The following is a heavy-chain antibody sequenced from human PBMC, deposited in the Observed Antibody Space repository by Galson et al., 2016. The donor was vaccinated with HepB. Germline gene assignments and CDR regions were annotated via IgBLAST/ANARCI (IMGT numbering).Heavy chain of an antibody. V-gene: IGHV1-3*01. J-gene: IGHJ4*02. D-gene: IGHD1-14*01. Sequence: SVKVSCKASGYSFTTYLTHWVRQAPGQRLEWMGWINAGNGNTMYSEKFQARVTITTDTSASTAYLDLSDLRSEDTAVYYCARELGTSSSFGMDVWGQGALVTGSS. CDR1: GYSFTTYL. CDR2: INAGNGNT. CDR3: ARELGTSSSFGMDV.